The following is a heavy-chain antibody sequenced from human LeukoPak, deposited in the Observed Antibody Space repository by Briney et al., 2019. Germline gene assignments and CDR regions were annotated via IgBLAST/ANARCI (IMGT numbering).Heavy chain of an antibody. J-gene: IGHJ4*02. V-gene: IGHV1-69*13. CDR1: GGTFSSYA. D-gene: IGHD5-12*01. CDR2: IIPIFGTA. Sequence: ASVKVSCKASGGTFSSYAISWVRQAPGQGLEWMGGIIPIFGTANYAQKFQGRVTITADESTSTAYMELSSLRSEDTAVYYCAAGGYDYVLDYWGQGTLVTVSS. CDR3: AAGGYDYVLDY.